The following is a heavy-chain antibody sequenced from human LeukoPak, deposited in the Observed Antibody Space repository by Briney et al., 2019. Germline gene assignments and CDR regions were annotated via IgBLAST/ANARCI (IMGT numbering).Heavy chain of an antibody. V-gene: IGHV3-33*06. Sequence: GGSLRLSCAASGFTFSSYGMHWVRQAPGKGLEWVAVIWYDGSNKYYADSVKGRFTISRDNSKNTLYLQMNSLRAEDTAVYYCAKGPSYDDYVAAFDIWGQGTMVTVSS. CDR3: AKGPSYDDYVAAFDI. CDR1: GFTFSSYG. CDR2: IWYDGSNK. J-gene: IGHJ3*02. D-gene: IGHD4-17*01.